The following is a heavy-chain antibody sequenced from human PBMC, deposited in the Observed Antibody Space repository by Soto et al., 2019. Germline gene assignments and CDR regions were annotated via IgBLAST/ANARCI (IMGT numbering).Heavy chain of an antibody. Sequence: GSLRLSCAASGFTFSSYSMNWVRQAPGKGLEWVSYISSSSSTIYYADSVKGRFTISRDNAKNSLYLQMNSLRAEDTAVYYCARGNDVWGSGGSCYHDYWGQGTLVTVSS. CDR2: ISSSSSTI. V-gene: IGHV3-48*01. J-gene: IGHJ4*02. D-gene: IGHD2-15*01. CDR3: ARGNDVWGSGGSCYHDY. CDR1: GFTFSSYS.